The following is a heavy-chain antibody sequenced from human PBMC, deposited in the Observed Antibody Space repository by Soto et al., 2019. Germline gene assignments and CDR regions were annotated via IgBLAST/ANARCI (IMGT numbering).Heavy chain of an antibody. CDR1: GFTFSSYD. CDR3: AKEGYYDNNHNWFDP. CDR2: ISGSGGST. J-gene: IGHJ5*02. Sequence: GGSLRLSCAASGFTFSSYDMSWVRQAPGKGLEWVSAISGSGGSTYYADSVKGRFTISRDNSKNTLYLQMNSLRAEDTAVYYCAKEGYYDNNHNWFDPWGQGTLVTVSS. D-gene: IGHD3-22*01. V-gene: IGHV3-23*01.